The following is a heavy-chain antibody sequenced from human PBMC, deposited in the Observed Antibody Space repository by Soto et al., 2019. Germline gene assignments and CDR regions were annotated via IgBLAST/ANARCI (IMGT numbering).Heavy chain of an antibody. D-gene: IGHD6-19*01. CDR3: ARIDKFNSQSSGWANRFDY. J-gene: IGHJ4*02. V-gene: IGHV3-23*01. CDR1: GFAFNNDA. Sequence: EVQLLESGGGLVQPGGSIRLLCAGSGFAFNNDAMTWVRQAPGKGLEWVSTITNGGMSVYGNTVQGRFTISSDNTESTVYLQMNSLRAEDTAVYHCARIDKFNSQSSGWANRFDYWGQGNVVTVSS. CDR2: ITNGGMS.